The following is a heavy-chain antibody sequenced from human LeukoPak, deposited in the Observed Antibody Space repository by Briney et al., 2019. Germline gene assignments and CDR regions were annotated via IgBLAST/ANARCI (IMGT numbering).Heavy chain of an antibody. CDR3: AREGFCTGSKCPAEY. CDR2: INPNTGGT. V-gene: IGHV1-2*02. CDR1: GYTFTAYY. J-gene: IGHJ4*02. D-gene: IGHD2-8*02. Sequence: ASVKVSCKASGYTFTAYYMYWVRQAPGQGLEWMGWINPNTGGTNSAQKFQGRVTMTRDTSISTAYMELRRLSSDDTAVYFCAREGFCTGSKCPAEYWGQGTLVTVSS.